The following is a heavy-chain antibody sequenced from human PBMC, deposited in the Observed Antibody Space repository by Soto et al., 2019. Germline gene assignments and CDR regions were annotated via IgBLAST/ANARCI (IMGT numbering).Heavy chain of an antibody. V-gene: IGHV1-18*01. D-gene: IGHD6-19*01. CDR1: GYTFTSYG. J-gene: IGHJ4*02. Sequence: ASVKVSCKASGYTFTSYGISWVRQAPGQGLEWMGWISAYNGNTNYAQKLQGSVTMTTDTSTSTAYMELRSLRSDDTAVYYCARVIAVAGFHDYWGQGTLVTVSS. CDR3: ARVIAVAGFHDY. CDR2: ISAYNGNT.